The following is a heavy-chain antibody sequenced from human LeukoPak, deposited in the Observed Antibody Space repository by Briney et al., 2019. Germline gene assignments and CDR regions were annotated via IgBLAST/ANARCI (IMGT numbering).Heavy chain of an antibody. CDR3: ARESLNAWFDP. V-gene: IGHV1-18*04. CDR2: ISAYNGNT. J-gene: IGHJ5*02. CDR1: GYTFTSYG. Sequence: ASVKVSCKASGYTFTSYGISWVRQAPGQGLEWMGWISAYNGNTNYAQKLQGRVTMTTDTSTSTAYMGLRSLRSDDTTVYYCARESLNAWFDPWGQGTLVTVSS. D-gene: IGHD2-8*01.